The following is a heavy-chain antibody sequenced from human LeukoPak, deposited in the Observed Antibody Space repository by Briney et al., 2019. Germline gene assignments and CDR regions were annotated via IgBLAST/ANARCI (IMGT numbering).Heavy chain of an antibody. CDR2: INPNSGGT. CDR3: ARPGYCSGGSCYSGFDY. CDR1: GYTFTGYY. Sequence: ASVKVSCKASGYTFTGYYMHWVRQAPGQGLEWMGWINPNSGGTNYAQKFQGRVTMTRDTSISTAYMELSRLRSDDTAVYYCARPGYCSGGSCYSGFDYWGQGTLVTVSS. D-gene: IGHD2-15*01. V-gene: IGHV1-2*02. J-gene: IGHJ4*02.